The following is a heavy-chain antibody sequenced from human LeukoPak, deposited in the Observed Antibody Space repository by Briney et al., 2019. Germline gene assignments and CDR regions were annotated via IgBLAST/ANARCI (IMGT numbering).Heavy chain of an antibody. CDR2: ISSGGSII. Sequence: KPGGSLRLSCVASGFTFSDFYMSWIRQAPGKGLEWVSYISSGGSIIYYADSVKGRFTISRDNAKSSLFLQMNSLRAEDSAVYYCARVIPADDFDILTGYSDYWGQGTLVTVSS. V-gene: IGHV3-11*01. D-gene: IGHD3-9*01. CDR1: GFTFSDFY. J-gene: IGHJ4*02. CDR3: ARVIPADDFDILTGYSDY.